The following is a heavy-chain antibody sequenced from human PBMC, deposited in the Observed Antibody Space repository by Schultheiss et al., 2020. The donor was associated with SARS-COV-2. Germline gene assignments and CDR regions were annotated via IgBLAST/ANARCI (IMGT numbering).Heavy chain of an antibody. D-gene: IGHD2-8*01. CDR2: IYHSGST. J-gene: IGHJ6*02. CDR1: GGSISSSSYF. CDR3: ARWGGVLMVYAILGVHYGMDV. V-gene: IGHV4-39*07. Sequence: SETLSLTCSVSGGSISSSSYFWAWIRQPPGNGLEWIGYIYHSGSTYYNPSLKSRVTISVDRSKNQFSLKLSSVTAADTAVYYCARWGGVLMVYAILGVHYGMDVWGQGTTVTVSS.